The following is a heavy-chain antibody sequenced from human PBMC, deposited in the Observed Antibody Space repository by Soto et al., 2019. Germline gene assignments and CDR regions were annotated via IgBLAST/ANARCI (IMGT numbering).Heavy chain of an antibody. Sequence: TGGSLRLSCAASGFTFSSYAMSWVRQAPGKGLEWVSAISGSGGSTYYADSVKGRFTISRDNSKNTLYLQMNSLRAEDTAVYYCAKDXQYDYVWGSYRTNYFDYWGQGTLVTVSS. D-gene: IGHD3-16*02. CDR2: ISGSGGST. V-gene: IGHV3-23*01. CDR1: GFTFSSYA. CDR3: AKDXQYDYVWGSYRTNYFDY. J-gene: IGHJ4*02.